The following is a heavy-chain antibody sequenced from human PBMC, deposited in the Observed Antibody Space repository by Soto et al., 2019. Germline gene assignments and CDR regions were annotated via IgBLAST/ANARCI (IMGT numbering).Heavy chain of an antibody. D-gene: IGHD2-8*01. CDR1: GFSLSTSGVG. CDR2: IYWDDDK. J-gene: IGHJ6*02. V-gene: IGHV2-5*02. CDR3: TKAPKWDYGMVV. Sequence: QITLKESGPTLVKPTQTLTLTCTFSGFSLSTSGVGVGWIRQPPGKALEWLALIYWDDDKRYSPSLKSRLTITKDPSKNQVVLTMTNMDPVDTATYYCTKAPKWDYGMVVWGQGTTVTVSS.